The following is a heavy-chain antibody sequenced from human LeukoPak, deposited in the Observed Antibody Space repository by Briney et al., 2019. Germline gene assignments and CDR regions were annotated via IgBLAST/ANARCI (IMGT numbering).Heavy chain of an antibody. CDR3: ARDEWGDAFDI. J-gene: IGHJ3*02. D-gene: IGHD1-26*01. V-gene: IGHV3-21*01. Sequence: GGSLSLSCAASGFTFSSYSMTWVRPAPGKGLEWVSSISSSSSYIHSADSVRGRFTISRDNAKNSLFLQMNSLRAEDTAVYYCARDEWGDAFDIWGQGTMVTV. CDR2: ISSSSSYI. CDR1: GFTFSSYS.